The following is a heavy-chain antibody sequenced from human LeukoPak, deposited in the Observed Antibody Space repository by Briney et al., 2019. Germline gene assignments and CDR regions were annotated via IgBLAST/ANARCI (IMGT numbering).Heavy chain of an antibody. CDR1: GFTFSSYS. CDR3: ARDRGLYGDYEQYPYYYGMDV. D-gene: IGHD4-17*01. CDR2: ISISSSYI. J-gene: IGHJ6*02. Sequence: GGSLRLSCAASGFTFSSYSMNWVRQAPGKGLEWVSSISISSSYIYYADSVKGRFTISRDNAKNSLYLQMNSLRAEDTAVYYCARDRGLYGDYEQYPYYYGMDVWGQGTTVTVSS. V-gene: IGHV3-21*01.